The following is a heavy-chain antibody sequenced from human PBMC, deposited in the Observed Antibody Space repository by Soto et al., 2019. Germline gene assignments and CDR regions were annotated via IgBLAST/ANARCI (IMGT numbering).Heavy chain of an antibody. CDR3: ARGGEYQLLWLKVFDP. Sequence: QVRLVQSGAEVKKPGASVKVSCKASGYTFTSYAMHWVRQAPGQRLEWMGWINAGNGNTNYAQKLQGRVTMTTDTSKSTAYMELRSLRSDDTAVYYCARGGEYQLLWLKVFDPWGQGTLVTVSS. CDR2: INAGNGNT. D-gene: IGHD2-2*01. CDR1: GYTFTSYA. V-gene: IGHV1-3*01. J-gene: IGHJ5*02.